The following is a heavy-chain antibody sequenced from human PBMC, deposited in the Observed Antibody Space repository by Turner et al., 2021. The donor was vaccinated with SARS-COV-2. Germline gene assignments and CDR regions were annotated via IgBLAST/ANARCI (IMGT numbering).Heavy chain of an antibody. CDR3: ARVDSPTKGFYFDY. CDR1: GFTFTTYA. J-gene: IGHJ4*02. V-gene: IGHV3-30-3*01. D-gene: IGHD3-3*01. CDR2: ISNHGTSQ. Sequence: QVQLVESGGGVVQPGRSLRLSCTASGFTFTTYAMHWVRQAPGKGLEWVAIISNHGTSQFYADSVEGRFSISRDNSKNTVFLQMNSLRAEDTAVYYCARVDSPTKGFYFDYWGQGTLVTVSS.